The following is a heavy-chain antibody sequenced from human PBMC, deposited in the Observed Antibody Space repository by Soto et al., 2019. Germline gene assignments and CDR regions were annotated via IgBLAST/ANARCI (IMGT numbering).Heavy chain of an antibody. D-gene: IGHD3-10*01. Sequence: PSETLSLTCTVSGGSISSYYWSWIRQPPGKGLEWIGYTYYSGSTHYNPSLKSRLTVSVDTSKNQFSLKVSSVTAADTAVYYCARLNPTGKSRYYYDMDVWGQGTPVTVSS. CDR1: GGSISSYY. CDR3: ARLNPTGKSRYYYDMDV. V-gene: IGHV4-59*08. CDR2: TYYSGST. J-gene: IGHJ6*02.